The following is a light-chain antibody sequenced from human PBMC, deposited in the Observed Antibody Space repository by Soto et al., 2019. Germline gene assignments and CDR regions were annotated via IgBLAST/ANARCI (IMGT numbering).Light chain of an antibody. CDR3: AAWDDSLNGPV. Sequence: QSVLTQPPSASGTPRQRVLISCSGSSSNLGSKSGNWYQLLPGTAPKLLIYNTYQRPLGVPDRFSGSKSGISASLAISGLQSEDEGDYFCAAWDDSLNGPVFGGGTKLTVL. CDR1: SSNLGSKS. J-gene: IGLJ3*02. V-gene: IGLV1-44*01. CDR2: NTY.